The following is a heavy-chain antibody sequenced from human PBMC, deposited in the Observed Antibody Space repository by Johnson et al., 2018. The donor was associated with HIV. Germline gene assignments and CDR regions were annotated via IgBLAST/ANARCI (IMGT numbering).Heavy chain of an antibody. CDR3: ARDLTNWGVGDAFDI. CDR2: IKQDGANK. J-gene: IGHJ3*02. V-gene: IGHV3-7*01. D-gene: IGHD7-27*01. CDR1: GFTVSSIY. Sequence: EVQLVESGGGLIQPGGSLRLSCAASGFTVSSIYMSWVRQAPGKGLEWVANIKQDGANKYYSGSVRGRFTISRDNSRNTLYLQMNSLRAEDTAVYYCARDLTNWGVGDAFDIWGQGTMVTVSS.